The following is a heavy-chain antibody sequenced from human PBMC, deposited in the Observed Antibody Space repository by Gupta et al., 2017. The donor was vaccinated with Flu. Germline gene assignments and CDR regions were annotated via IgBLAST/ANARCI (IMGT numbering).Heavy chain of an antibody. V-gene: IGHV4-39*01. J-gene: IGHJ4*02. CDR3: ARRGAVAGKQDY. D-gene: IGHD6-19*01. CDR1: GGSISSSSYY. Sequence: QLQLQESGPGLVKPSETLSLTCTVPGGSISSSSYYWGWIRQPPGKGLEWIGSIYYSGSTYYNPSLKSRVTISVDTSKNQFSLKLSSVTAADTAVYYCARRGAVAGKQDYWGQGTLVTVSS. CDR2: IYYSGST.